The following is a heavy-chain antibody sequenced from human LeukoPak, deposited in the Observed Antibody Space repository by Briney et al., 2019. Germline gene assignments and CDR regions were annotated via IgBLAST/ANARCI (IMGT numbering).Heavy chain of an antibody. V-gene: IGHV3-9*01. CDR1: GFIFDDYA. Sequence: PGGSLRLSCAPSGFIFDDYAMHWVRQAPGKGLEWVSSVTWNSDRLDYADSVKGRFIISRDNAKNSPYLQMNNLRVEDTALYFCAKDIYRRYFDSSGRPYSYFYMDVWGKGTTVTVSS. CDR3: AKDIYRRYFDSSGRPYSYFYMDV. J-gene: IGHJ6*03. D-gene: IGHD3-22*01. CDR2: VTWNSDRL.